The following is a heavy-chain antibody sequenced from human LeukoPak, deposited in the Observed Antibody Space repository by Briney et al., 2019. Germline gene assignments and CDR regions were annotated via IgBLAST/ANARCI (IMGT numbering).Heavy chain of an antibody. CDR1: GFTVSNNY. CDR2: IYSGGST. J-gene: IGHJ4*02. V-gene: IGHV3-53*01. Sequence: GGSLRLSCKASGFTVSNNYMNWVRQAPGKGLEWVALIYSGGSTQYADSVKGRSTISRDNSRNTLYLQMSSLRVEDTAVYYCARDPPGIAASVSGGWGQGILVTVSS. CDR3: ARDPPGIAASVSGG. D-gene: IGHD6-13*01.